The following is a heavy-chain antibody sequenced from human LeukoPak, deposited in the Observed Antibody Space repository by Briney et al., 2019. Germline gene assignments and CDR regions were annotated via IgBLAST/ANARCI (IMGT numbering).Heavy chain of an antibody. CDR2: ISGSGSST. CDR1: RFTSSSYA. Sequence: PGGSLRLSCAASRFTSSSYAMSWVRQAPGKGLEWVSAISGSGSSTYYADSVKGRFTISRDNSKNTLYLQMNSLRAEDTAVYYCAKDQIAYYYGMDVWGQGTTVTVSS. J-gene: IGHJ6*02. CDR3: AKDQIAYYYGMDV. V-gene: IGHV3-23*01.